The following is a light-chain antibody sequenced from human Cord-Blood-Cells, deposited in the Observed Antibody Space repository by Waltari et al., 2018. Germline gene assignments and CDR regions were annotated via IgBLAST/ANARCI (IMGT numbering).Light chain of an antibody. V-gene: IGKV2-30*02. J-gene: IGKJ4*01. CDR3: MQGTRWPLT. Sequence: DVVMTQSLLSLPVTLGQPASISCRSSQSLVHSDGKTYLNWFQQRPGDSPRRLIYKVSNRDSGVPDRFSGSGSGTDFTLKISRVEAEDVGVSYCMQGTRWPLTFGGGPKVEIK. CDR2: KVS. CDR1: QSLVHSDGKTY.